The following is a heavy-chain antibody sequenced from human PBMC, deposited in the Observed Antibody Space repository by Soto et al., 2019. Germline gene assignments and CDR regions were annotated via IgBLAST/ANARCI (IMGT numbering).Heavy chain of an antibody. CDR3: ARVMGYCSSTSCYRTYYYMDV. CDR2: IYHSGGT. D-gene: IGHD2-2*01. V-gene: IGHV4-34*01. Sequence: SETLSLTCAVYGGSFSGYYWSWIRQPPGKGLEWIGEIYHSGGTNYNPSLKSRVTISVDTSKNQFSLKLSSVTAADTAVYYCARVMGYCSSTSCYRTYYYMDVWGKGTTVTVSS. J-gene: IGHJ6*03. CDR1: GGSFSGYY.